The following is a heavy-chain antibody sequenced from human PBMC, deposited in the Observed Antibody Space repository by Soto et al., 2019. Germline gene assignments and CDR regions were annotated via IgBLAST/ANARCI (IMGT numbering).Heavy chain of an antibody. CDR1: GGSISSYY. J-gene: IGHJ6*02. CDR2: IYYSGST. D-gene: IGHD6-19*01. Sequence: QVQLQESGPGLVKPSETLSLTCTVSGGSISSYYWSWIRQPPGKGLEWIGYIYYSGSTDYNPSLKSRVTISVDTSKNQFSLKLSSVTAADTAVYYCARVEGIAVAGTYYYYGMDVWGQGTTVTVSS. V-gene: IGHV4-59*01. CDR3: ARVEGIAVAGTYYYYGMDV.